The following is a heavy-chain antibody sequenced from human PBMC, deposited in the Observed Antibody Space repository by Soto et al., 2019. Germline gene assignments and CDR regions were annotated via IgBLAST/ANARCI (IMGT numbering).Heavy chain of an antibody. Sequence: QVQLVESGGGVVQPGRSLRLSCAASGFTFSSYGMHWVRQAPGKGLEWVAGIWYDGSNKYYADSVKGRFTISRDNSKNTLYLQMNSLEAEDTAGYYCAGTRGRYYGSGTPDAFDIWGQGTMVTFSS. CDR2: IWYDGSNK. V-gene: IGHV3-33*01. CDR1: GFTFSSYG. CDR3: AGTRGRYYGSGTPDAFDI. D-gene: IGHD3-10*01. J-gene: IGHJ3*02.